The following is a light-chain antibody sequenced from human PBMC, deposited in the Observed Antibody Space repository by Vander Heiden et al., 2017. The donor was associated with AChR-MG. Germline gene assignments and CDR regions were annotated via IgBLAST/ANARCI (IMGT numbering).Light chain of an antibody. J-gene: IGLJ2*01. CDR2: EVN. CDR3: SSYAGSNTNLL. Sequence: QSALTQPPSASGSPGQSVTISCTGTSSDVGGYNYVSWYQHHPGKAPKLMIYEVNRRPSGVPDRFSGSKSGNTASLTVSGLQAEDEADYYCSSYAGSNTNLLFGGGTKLTVL. CDR1: SSDVGGYNY. V-gene: IGLV2-8*01.